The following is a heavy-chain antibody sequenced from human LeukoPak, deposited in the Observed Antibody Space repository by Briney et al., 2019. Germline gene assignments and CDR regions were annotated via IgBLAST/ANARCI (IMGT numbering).Heavy chain of an antibody. Sequence: GGSLRLSCAASGFTFSSYAMHWVRQAPGKGLEWVAVISYDGSNKYYADSVKGRFTISRDNSKNTLYLQMNSLRAEDTAVYYCARDQLWFGELFYYGMDVWGQGTTVTVSS. J-gene: IGHJ6*02. CDR2: ISYDGSNK. CDR3: ARDQLWFGELFYYGMDV. CDR1: GFTFSSYA. D-gene: IGHD3-10*01. V-gene: IGHV3-30-3*01.